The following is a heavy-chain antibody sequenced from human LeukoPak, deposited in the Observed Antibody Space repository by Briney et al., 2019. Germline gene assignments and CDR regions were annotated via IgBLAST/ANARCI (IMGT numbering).Heavy chain of an antibody. V-gene: IGHV4-34*01. J-gene: IGHJ3*02. CDR2: INHSGST. CDR3: ARESSNRDAFDI. CDR1: GGSFSGYY. D-gene: IGHD6-13*01. Sequence: SETLSLTCAVYGGSFSGYYWSWIRQPPGKGLEWMGEINHSGSTNYNPSLKSRVTISVDTSENQFSLKLSSVTAADTAVYYCARESSNRDAFDIWGQGTMVTVSS.